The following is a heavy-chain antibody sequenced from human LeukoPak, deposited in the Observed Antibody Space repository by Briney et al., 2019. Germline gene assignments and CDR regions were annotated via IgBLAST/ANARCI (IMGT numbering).Heavy chain of an antibody. V-gene: IGHV4-39*01. Sequence: SETLSLTCTVSGGSISSSSYYWGWIRQPPGKGLEWVGGIYYSGSTYYNPSLKSRVTISVDTSKNQFSLKLSSVTAADTAVYYCARRNEPSGYYYFDYWGQGTLVTVSS. D-gene: IGHD5-12*01. CDR1: GGSISSSSYY. J-gene: IGHJ4*02. CDR3: ARRNEPSGYYYFDY. CDR2: IYYSGST.